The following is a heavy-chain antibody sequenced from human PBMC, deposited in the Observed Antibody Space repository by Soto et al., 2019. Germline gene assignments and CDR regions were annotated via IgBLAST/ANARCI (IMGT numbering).Heavy chain of an antibody. D-gene: IGHD2-21*02. V-gene: IGHV1-46*01. CDR2: VNPSGGST. Sequence: ASVKVSCKASGYTFTSYYMHWVRQAPGQGLEWMGIVNPSGGSTSYAQKFQGRVTMTRDTSTSTVYMELSSLRSEDTAVYYCARDQWIVVVTAAPSYGMDVWGQGTTVTVS. CDR3: ARDQWIVVVTAAPSYGMDV. J-gene: IGHJ6*02. CDR1: GYTFTSYY.